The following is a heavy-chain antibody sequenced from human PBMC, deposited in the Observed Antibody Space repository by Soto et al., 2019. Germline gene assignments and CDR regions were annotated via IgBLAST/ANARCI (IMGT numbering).Heavy chain of an antibody. D-gene: IGHD6-13*01. CDR1: GFTFSSYA. CDR2: ISGSGGST. J-gene: IGHJ4*02. Sequence: GGSLRLSCAASGFTFSSYAMSWVRQAPGKGLEWVSAISGSGGSTYYADSVKGRFTISRDNSKNTLYLQMNSLRAEDTAVYYCAKDRLPYSSSWAFFDYWGQGTLVTVSS. V-gene: IGHV3-23*01. CDR3: AKDRLPYSSSWAFFDY.